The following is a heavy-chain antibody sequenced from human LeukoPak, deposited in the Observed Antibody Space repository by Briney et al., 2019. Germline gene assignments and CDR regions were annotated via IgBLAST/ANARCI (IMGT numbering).Heavy chain of an antibody. J-gene: IGHJ4*02. V-gene: IGHV1-69*13. Sequence: ASVKVSCKASGGTFSSYAISWVRQAPGQGLEWMGGIIPIFGTANYAQKFQGRVTITADESTSTAYMELSSLRSEDTAVYYCASPSGLRFLEWSRPFDYWGQGTLVTVSS. CDR2: IIPIFGTA. CDR3: ASPSGLRFLEWSRPFDY. D-gene: IGHD3-3*01. CDR1: GGTFSSYA.